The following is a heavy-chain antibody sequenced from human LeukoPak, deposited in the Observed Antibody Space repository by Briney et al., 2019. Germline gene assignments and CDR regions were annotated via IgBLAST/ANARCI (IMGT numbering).Heavy chain of an antibody. J-gene: IGHJ6*02. CDR3: ARRFGDPTYMDV. CDR2: ISSNGGST. CDR1: GFTSSSYG. Sequence: GGSLRLSCAASGFTSSSYGMHWVRQAPGKGLEYVSVISSNGGSTYYANSVKGRFTISRDNSKNTLYLQMGSLRAEDMAVYYCARRFGDPTYMDVWGQGTTVTVSS. V-gene: IGHV3-64*01. D-gene: IGHD3-10*01.